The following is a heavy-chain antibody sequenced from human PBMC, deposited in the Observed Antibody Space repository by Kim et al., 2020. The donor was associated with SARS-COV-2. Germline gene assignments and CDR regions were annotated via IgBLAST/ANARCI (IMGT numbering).Heavy chain of an antibody. CDR1: GGSFSGYY. CDR2: INHSGST. Sequence: SETLSLTCAVYGGSFSGYYWSWIRQPPGKGLEWIGEINHSGSTNYNPSLKSRVTISVDTSKNQFSLKLSSVTAADTAVYYCARGGRCGSTSCYGRGYYYYGMDVWGQGTTVTVSS. CDR3: ARGGRCGSTSCYGRGYYYYGMDV. V-gene: IGHV4-34*01. D-gene: IGHD2-2*01. J-gene: IGHJ6*02.